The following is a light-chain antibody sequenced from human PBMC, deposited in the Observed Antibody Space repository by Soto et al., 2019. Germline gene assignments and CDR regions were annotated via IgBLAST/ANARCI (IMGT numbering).Light chain of an antibody. V-gene: IGKV3-20*01. CDR2: GAS. J-gene: IGKJ1*01. Sequence: IVLTQSPGTLSLSPGERSILSCRASQSVSSSYLAWYQQQPGQAPRLLIYGASSRATGIPDRFSGSGSGTDFTLTISRLEPEDFAVYYCQQYGTSPRTFGQGTKVDIK. CDR1: QSVSSSY. CDR3: QQYGTSPRT.